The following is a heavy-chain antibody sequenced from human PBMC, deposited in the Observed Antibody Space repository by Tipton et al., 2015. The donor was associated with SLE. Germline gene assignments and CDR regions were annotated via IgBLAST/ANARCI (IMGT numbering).Heavy chain of an antibody. D-gene: IGHD3-10*01. V-gene: IGHV4-59*01. CDR2: IYYSGST. CDR1: GGSISSYY. Sequence: LRLSCTVSGGSISSYYWSWIRQPPGKGLEWIGYIYYSGSTNYNPSLKSRVTISVDTSKNQFSLKLSSVTAADTAVYYCARDRRPTGPRVYYYYYYMDVWGKGTTVTVSS. CDR3: ARDRRPTGPRVYYYYYYMDV. J-gene: IGHJ6*03.